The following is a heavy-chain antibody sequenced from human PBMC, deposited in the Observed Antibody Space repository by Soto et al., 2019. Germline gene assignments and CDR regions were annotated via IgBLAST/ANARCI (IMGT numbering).Heavy chain of an antibody. J-gene: IGHJ4*02. CDR3: ARLYGGTLRDY. CDR2: IYYSEST. CDR1: GGSISSGGYY. D-gene: IGHD4-17*01. Sequence: QVQLQESGPGPVKPSQTLSLTFTVSGGSISSGGYYWSWIRQHPGKGLEWIGYIYYSESTYYNPSLKSRVTISVDTSKNQFSLKLSSVTAADTAVYYCARLYGGTLRDYWGQGTLVTVSS. V-gene: IGHV4-31*03.